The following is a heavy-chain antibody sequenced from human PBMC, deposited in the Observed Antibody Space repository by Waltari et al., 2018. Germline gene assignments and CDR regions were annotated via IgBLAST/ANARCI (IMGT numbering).Heavy chain of an antibody. CDR2: FDPERRDT. J-gene: IGHJ4*02. CDR3: ATDWGYCSDDSCYVGERGDY. CDR1: GYSLTELS. Sequence: VQLIQSGAEVKKPGASVRLSCKVSGYSLTELSIPRVRPPPGKGLEWMGGFDPERRDTTYAQRFQGRVTMTEDTSTDTAYMELRSLTSDDTAVFYCATDWGYCSDDSCYVGERGDYWGQGTLVTVSS. V-gene: IGHV1-24*01. D-gene: IGHD2-15*01.